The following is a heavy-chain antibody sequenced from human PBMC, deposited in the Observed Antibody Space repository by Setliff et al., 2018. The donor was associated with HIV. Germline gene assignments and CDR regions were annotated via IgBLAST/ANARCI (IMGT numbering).Heavy chain of an antibody. V-gene: IGHV4-34*01. D-gene: IGHD3-9*01. CDR3: ARDQPQDYDSLTGYYTGRYFDY. J-gene: IGHJ4*02. CDR2: IYHSGST. Sequence: SETLSLTCAVYGGSFSAYYWTWIRQPPGKGLEWIGSIYHSGSTYYNPSLKSRVTISVDTSKNQFSLKLTSVTAADTAVYYCARDQPQDYDSLTGYYTGRYFDYWGRGTLVTVSS. CDR1: GGSFSAYY.